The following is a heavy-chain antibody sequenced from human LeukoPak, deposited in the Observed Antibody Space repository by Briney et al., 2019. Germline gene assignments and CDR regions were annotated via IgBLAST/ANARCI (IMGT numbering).Heavy chain of an antibody. CDR3: ARARTMVRGVTRSFFYFDY. CDR2: IKQEGSEK. D-gene: IGHD3-10*01. Sequence: GGSLRLSCAASGFTFSSYWMSWVRQAPGKGLEGVANIKQEGSEKYYVDSVKGRFTVSRDNAKNSLYLQMNSLRAEDTAVYYCARARTMVRGVTRSFFYFDYWGQGTLVTVSS. J-gene: IGHJ4*02. CDR1: GFTFSSYW. V-gene: IGHV3-7*01.